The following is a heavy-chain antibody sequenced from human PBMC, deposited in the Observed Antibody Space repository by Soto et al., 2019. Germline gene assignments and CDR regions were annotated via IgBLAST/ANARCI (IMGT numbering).Heavy chain of an antibody. CDR3: ARVGYCNTTNCLFYYYHYGMDV. CDR1: GDTFNSYA. D-gene: IGHD2-2*01. Sequence: ASVNVYCKSAGDTFNSYAISWVRQAPGQGLQCMGGIIPIFHTANYAQKFQARVTMTADESASTAYMELSGLRSEDTAVYYCARVGYCNTTNCLFYYYHYGMDVWGQGTTVTVSS. J-gene: IGHJ6*02. V-gene: IGHV1-69*01. CDR2: IIPIFHTA.